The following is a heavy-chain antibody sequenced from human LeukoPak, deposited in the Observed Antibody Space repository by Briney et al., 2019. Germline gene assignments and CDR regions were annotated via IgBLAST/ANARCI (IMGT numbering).Heavy chain of an antibody. CDR3: ARAVGGDGSGSL. CDR2: IYYRVTS. Sequence: SETLSLTCTVSGDSINTYYWSWIRQPPGKGLEWIGYIYYRVTSYYNPSLKSRVTMSVDMSTSQISLKLSSVTAADTAVYYCARAVGGDGSGSLWGPGTLVTVSS. D-gene: IGHD3-10*01. V-gene: IGHV4-59*01. CDR1: GDSINTYY. J-gene: IGHJ4*02.